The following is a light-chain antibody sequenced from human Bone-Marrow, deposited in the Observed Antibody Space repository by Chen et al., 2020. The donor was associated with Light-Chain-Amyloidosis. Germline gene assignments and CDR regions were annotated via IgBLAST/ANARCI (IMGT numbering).Light chain of an antibody. J-gene: IGLJ2*01. Sequence: SYELTQPPSVSVSPGQTARITCSGDDLPTKYAYWYQQKPGQAPVLVIHRETERPSGISERCSGSSSGTTATLTISGVQAEDEADYHGQSADSSGTYEVIFGGGTKLTVL. CDR1: DLPTKY. CDR3: QSADSSGTYEVI. CDR2: RET. V-gene: IGLV3-25*03.